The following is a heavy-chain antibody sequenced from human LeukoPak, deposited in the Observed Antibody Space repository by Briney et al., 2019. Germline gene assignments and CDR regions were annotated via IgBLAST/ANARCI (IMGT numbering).Heavy chain of an antibody. CDR3: AKAFDYNGLRGEGGSFDC. CDR2: IGVGGDT. Sequence: GGSLRLSCVASGFNFTKNDMHWVRQTTKRGLEWVSAIGVGGDTYYADPVKGRFTTSRENGKNSVYLQMNSLRAGDTAVYFCAKAFDYNGLRGEGGSFDCWGQGALVTVSS. D-gene: IGHD4-11*01. V-gene: IGHV3-13*01. J-gene: IGHJ4*02. CDR1: GFNFTKND.